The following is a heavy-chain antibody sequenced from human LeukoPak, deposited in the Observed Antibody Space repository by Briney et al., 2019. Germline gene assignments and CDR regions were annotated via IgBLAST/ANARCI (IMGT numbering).Heavy chain of an antibody. CDR1: EFTVTTNY. V-gene: IGHV3-66*01. D-gene: IGHD1-26*01. Sequence: GGSLRLSCTATEFTVTTNYLSWVRQAPGKGLKWVSLTYSGGNSNSADSVKGRFTITRDDSKNTLYLQMNSLRPEDTAIYYCAGGYGGRYWAFDIWGQGTMVTVFS. J-gene: IGHJ3*02. CDR3: AGGYGGRYWAFDI. CDR2: TYSGGNS.